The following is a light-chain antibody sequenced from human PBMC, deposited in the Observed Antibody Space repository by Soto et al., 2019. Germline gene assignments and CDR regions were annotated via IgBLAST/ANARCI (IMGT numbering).Light chain of an antibody. J-gene: IGKJ4*01. CDR3: QQHINSPLT. Sequence: EIVLTQSPATLSLSPGERATLSCRASQTVSSSLAWYQQKPGQAPRLLIYEVSNMATGIPARFSGSGSGADFTLTISSLEPGDFALYYCQQHINSPLTFGGGTKV. CDR1: QTVSSS. CDR2: EVS. V-gene: IGKV3-11*01.